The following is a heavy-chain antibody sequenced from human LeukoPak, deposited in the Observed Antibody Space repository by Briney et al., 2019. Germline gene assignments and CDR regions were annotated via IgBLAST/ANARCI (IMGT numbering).Heavy chain of an antibody. CDR2: ISGSGGST. D-gene: IGHD1-26*01. J-gene: IGHJ4*02. V-gene: IGHV3-23*01. Sequence: GGSLRLSCAASGFTFSGYAMSWVRQAPGKGLEWVSAISGSGGSTYYADSVKGRFTISRDNSKNTLYLQMNSLRAEDTAVYYCAKTPIYSGSFRYYFDYWGQGTLVTVSS. CDR3: AKTPIYSGSFRYYFDY. CDR1: GFTFSGYA.